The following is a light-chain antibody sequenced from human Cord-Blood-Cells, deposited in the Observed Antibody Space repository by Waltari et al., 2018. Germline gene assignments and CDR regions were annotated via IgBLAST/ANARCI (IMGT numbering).Light chain of an antibody. J-gene: IGLJ2*01. CDR2: SNN. Sequence: QSVLTQPPSASATPGQRATIPCSGSSSTLGRNTVNWYQQHPGTAPKLLIDSNNQRPSGVPDRFSGSKSGTSASLAISGLQSEDEADYYCAAWDDSLNVVFGGGTKLTVL. V-gene: IGLV1-44*01. CDR3: AAWDDSLNVV. CDR1: SSTLGRNT.